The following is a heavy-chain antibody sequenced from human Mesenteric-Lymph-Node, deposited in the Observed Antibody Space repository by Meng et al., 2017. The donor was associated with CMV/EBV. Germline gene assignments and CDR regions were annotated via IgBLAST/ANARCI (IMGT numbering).Heavy chain of an antibody. CDR1: TFSTAC. CDR2: IKSQTDGGTT. J-gene: IGHJ4*02. CDR3: TTGVLWNWNPPYFDY. D-gene: IGHD1-1*01. Sequence: TFSTACMGWVRQAPGKGLEWVGRIKSQTDGGTTDYATPVKGRFTISREDSKKTLYLQMNSLKAEDTAVYYCTTGVLWNWNPPYFDYWGQGTLVTVSS. V-gene: IGHV3-15*01.